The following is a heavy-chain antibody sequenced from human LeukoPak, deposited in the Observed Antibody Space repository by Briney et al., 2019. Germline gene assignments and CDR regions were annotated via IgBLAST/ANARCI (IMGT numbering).Heavy chain of an antibody. Sequence: KPSETLSLTCTVSAGSINNYYWSGIRQPPGKGLEWIGYIYYRGSTNYNPSLKSRVTFSVDTSKNQFSLKLNSVTAADTAVYYCARLPVVVVAEGYFDYWGQGTLVTVSS. V-gene: IGHV4-59*01. CDR1: AGSINNYY. J-gene: IGHJ4*02. CDR3: ARLPVVVVAEGYFDY. D-gene: IGHD2-15*01. CDR2: IYYRGST.